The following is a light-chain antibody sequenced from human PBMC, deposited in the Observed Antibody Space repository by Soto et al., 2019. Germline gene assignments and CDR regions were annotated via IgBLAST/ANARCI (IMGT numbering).Light chain of an antibody. CDR2: GAS. CDR3: QQYNNLPT. CDR1: QSVNSN. J-gene: IGKJ3*01. V-gene: IGKV3-15*01. Sequence: EIVMTQSPATLSVSPGERATLSCRASQSVNSNLAWYQQKPGQAPRLLIYGASTRATGIPARFSGSGSGTEFTLTISSLQSEDFAVDYCQQYNNLPTFGPGTKVDIK.